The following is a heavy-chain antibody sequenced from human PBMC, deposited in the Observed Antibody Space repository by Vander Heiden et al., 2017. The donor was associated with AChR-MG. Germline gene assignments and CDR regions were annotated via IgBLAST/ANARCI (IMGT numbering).Heavy chain of an antibody. D-gene: IGHD3-22*01. Sequence: EVQLMESGRGLVQPGGSLRLSCAASGFTSSTRSMSWVRQAPGKGLGRVSAMVGSGGSKNYADSVKCRFTISRDTSKITWYLQMNSLRAQETAVYYCAIGARDDGSGYYYFDYWGQGTLVALSS. V-gene: IGHV3-23*01. CDR1: GFTSSTRS. CDR3: AIGARDDGSGYYYFDY. CDR2: MVGSGGSK. J-gene: IGHJ4*02.